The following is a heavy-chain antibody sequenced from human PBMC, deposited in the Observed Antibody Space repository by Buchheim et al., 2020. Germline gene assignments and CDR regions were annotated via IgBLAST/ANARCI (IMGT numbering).Heavy chain of an antibody. V-gene: IGHV4-59*01. CDR2: IYYSGST. J-gene: IGHJ5*02. D-gene: IGHD3-3*01. CDR1: GGSISSYY. CDR3: AREVNVLRFLEWSRGGFDP. Sequence: QVQLQESGPGLVKPSETLSLTCTVSGGSISSYYWSWIRQPPGKGLEWIGYIYYSGSTNYNPSLKSRVTISVDTSKNQFSLKLSSVTAADTAVYYCAREVNVLRFLEWSRGGFDPWGQGTL.